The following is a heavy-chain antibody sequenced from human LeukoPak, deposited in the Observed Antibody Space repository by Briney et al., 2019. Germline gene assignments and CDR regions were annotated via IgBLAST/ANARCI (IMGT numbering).Heavy chain of an antibody. D-gene: IGHD2-2*01. J-gene: IGHJ6*03. CDR1: GGSFSGYY. CDR3: ARDVPAASPRYYYYYMDV. V-gene: IGHV4-34*01. CDR2: INHSGST. Sequence: SETLSLTCAVYGGSFSGYYWSWIRQPPGKGLEWIGEINHSGSTNYNPSLKSRVTISVDTSKNQFSLKLSSVTAADTAVYYCARDVPAASPRYYYYYMDVWGKGTTVTVSS.